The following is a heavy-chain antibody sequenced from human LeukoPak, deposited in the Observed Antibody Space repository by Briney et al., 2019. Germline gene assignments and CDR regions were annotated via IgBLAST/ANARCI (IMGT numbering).Heavy chain of an antibody. Sequence: GASVKVSCKASGYTFTGYYMHWVRQAPGQGLEWMGWINPNSGGTNYAQKFQGRVTMTRDTSISTAYMELSRLRSDDTAVYYCARRVPYYDVLTGPRRGFDYWGQGTLVTVSS. V-gene: IGHV1-2*02. CDR3: ARRVPYYDVLTGPRRGFDY. D-gene: IGHD3-9*01. CDR1: GYTFTGYY. CDR2: INPNSGGT. J-gene: IGHJ4*02.